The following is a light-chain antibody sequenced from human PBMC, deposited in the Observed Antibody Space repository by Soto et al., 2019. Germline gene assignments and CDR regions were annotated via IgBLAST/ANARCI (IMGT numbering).Light chain of an antibody. CDR3: SSYTSSSRYV. CDR1: SSDVGGYNY. Sequence: QSALTQPASVSGSPGQSITISCTGTSSDVGGYNYVSWYQQHPGKAPKLMIYDVSNRPSGVSNRFSGSKSGNTASLTIPGLQAEDEADYYCSSYTSSSRYVFGTGTKVTVL. V-gene: IGLV2-14*01. J-gene: IGLJ1*01. CDR2: DVS.